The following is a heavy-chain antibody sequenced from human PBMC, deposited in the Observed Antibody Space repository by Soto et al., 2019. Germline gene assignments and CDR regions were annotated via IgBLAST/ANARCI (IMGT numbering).Heavy chain of an antibody. CDR3: ARAPMVLSRSYFDS. CDR1: GGAISNFY. V-gene: IGHV4-59*01. J-gene: IGHJ4*02. D-gene: IGHD2-8*01. CDR2: ISYSGNT. Sequence: LSLTCTVSGGAISNFYWSWIRQPPGKGLEWIGYISYSGNTNYNPSLKSRVSISVDTSKNQLSLNLTSVTAADTAVYYCARAPMVLSRSYFDSWGQGTQVTVYS.